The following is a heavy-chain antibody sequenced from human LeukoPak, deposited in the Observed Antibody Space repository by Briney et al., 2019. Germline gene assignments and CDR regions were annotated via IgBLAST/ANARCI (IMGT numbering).Heavy chain of an antibody. D-gene: IGHD2-15*01. CDR1: GYTFTSYD. J-gene: IGHJ4*02. CDR2: MNPNSGNT. V-gene: IGHV1-8*01. Sequence: ASVKVSCKASGYTFTSYDINWVRQAAGQGLEWMGWMNPNSGNTVYAQKFQGRVTMTRNTYISTAYMEMSSLRSEDTAVYYCARGPRYCSGGSCYSAIDYWGQGTLVTVSS. CDR3: ARGPRYCSGGSCYSAIDY.